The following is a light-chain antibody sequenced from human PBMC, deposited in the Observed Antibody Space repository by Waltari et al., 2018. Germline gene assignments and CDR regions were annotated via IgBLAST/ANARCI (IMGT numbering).Light chain of an antibody. CDR3: CSYAGSYTPVV. J-gene: IGLJ2*01. V-gene: IGLV2-11*01. Sequence: QSALTQPRSVSGSPGQSVTISCTGTSSDVGGYTYVPWYQHHPGKAPNLMIYDVSKRPSGVPDRFSASKSGNTASLTISGLQAEDEADYYCCSYAGSYTPVVLGGGTKVTVL. CDR2: DVS. CDR1: SSDVGGYTY.